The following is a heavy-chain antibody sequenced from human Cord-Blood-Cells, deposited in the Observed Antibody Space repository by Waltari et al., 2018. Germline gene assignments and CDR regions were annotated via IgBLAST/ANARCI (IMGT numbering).Heavy chain of an antibody. CDR2: ISYDGSNK. Sequence: QVQLVESGGGVVPPGRSLSLSCAASGFTCSSYAMHWVRQAPGKGLEWVAVISYDGSNKYYADSVKGRFTISRDNSKNTLYLQMNSLRAEDTAVYYCARGIPTAAGIDYWGQGTLVTVSS. J-gene: IGHJ4*02. CDR3: ARGIPTAAGIDY. V-gene: IGHV3-30*04. D-gene: IGHD6-13*01. CDR1: GFTCSSYA.